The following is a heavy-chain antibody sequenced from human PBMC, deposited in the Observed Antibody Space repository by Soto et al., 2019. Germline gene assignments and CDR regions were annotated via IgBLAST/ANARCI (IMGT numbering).Heavy chain of an antibody. J-gene: IGHJ4*02. Sequence: DVQLVESGGGLGMPGGSLRLSCLVSGITFKDAWMSWVRQAPGKGLDWVARIKSYGSGGTTDYTQAVKGRFTISRDDSQRTVHLQMNSLRNEDTAVYFCVWNTRAEVLGRWGQGTLVTVSS. CDR3: VWNTRAEVLGR. CDR2: IKSYGSGGTT. CDR1: GITFKDAW. D-gene: IGHD1-1*01. V-gene: IGHV3-15*01.